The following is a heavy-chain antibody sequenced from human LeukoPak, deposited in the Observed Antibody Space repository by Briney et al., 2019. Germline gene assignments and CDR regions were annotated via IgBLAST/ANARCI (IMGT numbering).Heavy chain of an antibody. Sequence: SETLSLSCGVYGGSFSGYYWSWIRQPPGKGLEWIGEINPRGSTNYNPSLKSRVTLSADTPKNQFSLTLNSVTAADTAVYYCARRRLGYYFDYWGQGTLVTVSS. CDR1: GGSFSGYY. V-gene: IGHV4-34*01. J-gene: IGHJ4*02. D-gene: IGHD5-24*01. CDR2: INPRGST. CDR3: ARRRLGYYFDY.